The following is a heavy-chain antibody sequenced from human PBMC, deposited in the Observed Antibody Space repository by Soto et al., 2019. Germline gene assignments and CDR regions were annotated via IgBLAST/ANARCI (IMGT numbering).Heavy chain of an antibody. CDR3: ARALIAVTSQDSFDI. D-gene: IGHD4-17*01. V-gene: IGHV3-7*01. CDR1: GFTFNTYW. Sequence: EVRLVESGGDLVQPGGSLRLSCAGSGFTFNTYWINWVRQAPGKGLEWVANIKPDGGDKHYVDSVKGRFTIFRDNAKSSLYLQMDSLRAEDTAVYYCARALIAVTSQDSFDIWGQGTMVTVSS. J-gene: IGHJ3*02. CDR2: IKPDGGDK.